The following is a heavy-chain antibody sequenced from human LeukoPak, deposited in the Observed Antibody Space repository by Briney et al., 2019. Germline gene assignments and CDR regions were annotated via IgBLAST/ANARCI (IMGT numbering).Heavy chain of an antibody. V-gene: IGHV3-11*01. Sequence: GGSLRLSCAASGFTFSDYYMSWIRQAPGKGLEWVSYISSSGSTIYYADSVKGRFTISRDNAKNTLYLQMNSLRAEDTAVYYCARDPSRSAGPIDYWGQGTLVTVSS. D-gene: IGHD6-13*01. CDR1: GFTFSDYY. CDR3: ARDPSRSAGPIDY. J-gene: IGHJ4*02. CDR2: ISSSGSTI.